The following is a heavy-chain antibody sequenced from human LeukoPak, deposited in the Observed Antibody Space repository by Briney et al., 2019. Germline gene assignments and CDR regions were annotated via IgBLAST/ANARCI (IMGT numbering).Heavy chain of an antibody. D-gene: IGHD3-9*01. V-gene: IGHV4-59*01. Sequence: PSETLSPTCTVSGGSISSYYWSWIRQPPGKGLEWIGYIYYSGSTNYNPSLKSRVTISVDTSKNQFSLKLSSVTAADTAVYYCARGGRGRYFDWLPEPYYYYYGMDVWGQGTTVTVSS. J-gene: IGHJ6*02. CDR1: GGSISSYY. CDR2: IYYSGST. CDR3: ARGGRGRYFDWLPEPYYYYYGMDV.